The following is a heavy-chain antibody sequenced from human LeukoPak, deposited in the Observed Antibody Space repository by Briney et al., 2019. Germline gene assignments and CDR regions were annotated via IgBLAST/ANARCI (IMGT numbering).Heavy chain of an antibody. J-gene: IGHJ4*02. Sequence: GGSLRLSCAASEFTFSHYAMRWVRQAPGKGLEWVAVTSYDGSNKHYADSVRGRFTISRDNSKNTLYLQMNSLRPEDTAVYYCTRNEYGEYYFDYWGQGTLVTVSS. CDR2: TSYDGSNK. D-gene: IGHD4/OR15-4a*01. CDR3: TRNEYGEYYFDY. CDR1: EFTFSHYA. V-gene: IGHV3-30-3*01.